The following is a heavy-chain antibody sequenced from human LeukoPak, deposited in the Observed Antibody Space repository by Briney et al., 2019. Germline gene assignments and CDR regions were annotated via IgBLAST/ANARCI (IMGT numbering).Heavy chain of an antibody. Sequence: ASVKVSCKASGYTFSAYYMHWVRQAPGQRLEWMGWTNPNNDGTNYAQKFYGRVTMTWDTSISTAYMELNRLKSDDTAVYYCARAHVDIVATIKFDSWGQGTLVTVSS. CDR3: ARAHVDIVATIKFDS. CDR2: TNPNNDGT. CDR1: GYTFSAYY. J-gene: IGHJ4*02. D-gene: IGHD5-12*01. V-gene: IGHV1-2*02.